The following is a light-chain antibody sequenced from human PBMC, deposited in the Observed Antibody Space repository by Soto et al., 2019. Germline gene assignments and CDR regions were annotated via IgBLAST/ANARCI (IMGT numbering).Light chain of an antibody. CDR3: TSWTTSTTMI. J-gene: IGLJ2*01. CDR1: SSDSGGYQY. CDR2: DVN. V-gene: IGLV2-14*03. Sequence: QSALTQPASVSGSPGQSITISCTEVSSDSGGYQYVSWYQQHPGEVPKLMLYDVNVRPSGVSNRFSGSKSGNTASLTISGLQAEDEADYYCTSWTTSTTMIFGGGTKVTVL.